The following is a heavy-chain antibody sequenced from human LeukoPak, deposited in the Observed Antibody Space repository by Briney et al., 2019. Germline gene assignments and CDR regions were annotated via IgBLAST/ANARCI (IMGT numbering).Heavy chain of an antibody. V-gene: IGHV3-30*04. CDR3: ASHGYSSSWSDAFDI. J-gene: IGHJ3*02. CDR1: GFTFSSYA. Sequence: PGGSLRLSCAASGFTFSSYAMHWVRQAPGKGLEWVAVISYDGSNKYYADSVKGRFTISRDNSENTLYLQMNSLRAEDTAVYYCASHGYSSSWSDAFDIWGQGTMVTVSS. CDR2: ISYDGSNK. D-gene: IGHD6-13*01.